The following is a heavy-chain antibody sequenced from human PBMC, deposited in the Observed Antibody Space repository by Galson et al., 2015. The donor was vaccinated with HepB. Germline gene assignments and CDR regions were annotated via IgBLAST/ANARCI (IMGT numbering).Heavy chain of an antibody. CDR3: AKDDGGAYYPLGPFDV. Sequence: SLRLSCAASEFTFSHYGMHWVRQAPGKGLEWVAVISKDGSKIYYGDSVKGRFTISRDNSNNTLSLQMDSLRGDDTALYYCAKDDGGAYYPLGPFDVWGQGTMVTVSS. V-gene: IGHV3-30*18. J-gene: IGHJ3*01. D-gene: IGHD3-22*01. CDR2: ISKDGSKI. CDR1: EFTFSHYG.